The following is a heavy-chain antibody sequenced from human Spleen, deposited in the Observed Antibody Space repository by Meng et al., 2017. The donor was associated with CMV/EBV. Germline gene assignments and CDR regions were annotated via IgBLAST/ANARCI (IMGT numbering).Heavy chain of an antibody. CDR3: ARSNLGLESMDV. V-gene: IGHV4-30-4*08. J-gene: IGHJ6*02. CDR1: GGSISSGDYY. CDR2: IYYSGST. Sequence: RRQEPCPGLLNPSPTLSLTCTVSGGSISSGDYYWSWIRQPPGKGLEWIGYIYYSGSTYYNPSLKSRVTISVDTSKNQFSLKLSSVTAADTAVYYCARSNLGLESMDVWGQGTTVTVSS. D-gene: IGHD1-14*01.